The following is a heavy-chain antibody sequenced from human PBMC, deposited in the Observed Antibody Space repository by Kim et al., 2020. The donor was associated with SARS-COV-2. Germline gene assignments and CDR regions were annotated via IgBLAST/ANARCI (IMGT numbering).Heavy chain of an antibody. CDR3: ARDLGIAVAGTHGMDV. D-gene: IGHD6-19*01. Sequence: LQSRVHTAVDTSKNQFSLKLSSVTAADTAVYYCARDLGIAVAGTHGMDVWGQGTTVTVSS. J-gene: IGHJ6*02. V-gene: IGHV4-34*01.